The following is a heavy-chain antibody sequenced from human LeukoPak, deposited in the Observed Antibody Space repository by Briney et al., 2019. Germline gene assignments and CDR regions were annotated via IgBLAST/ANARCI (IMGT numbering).Heavy chain of an antibody. Sequence: GGSLRLSCAASGFTFSSYAMSWVRQAPGKGLEWVPAISGSGGSTYYADSVKGRFTISRDNSKNTLYLQMNSLRAEDTAVYYCAKDMGVYSSNSLGYWGQGTLVTVSS. V-gene: IGHV3-23*01. J-gene: IGHJ4*02. CDR2: ISGSGGST. CDR1: GFTFSSYA. D-gene: IGHD6-13*01. CDR3: AKDMGVYSSNSLGY.